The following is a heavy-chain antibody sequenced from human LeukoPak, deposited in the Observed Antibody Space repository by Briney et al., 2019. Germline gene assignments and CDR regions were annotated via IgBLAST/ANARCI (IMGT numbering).Heavy chain of an antibody. CDR3: ARGFKREAVSNWFDP. J-gene: IGHJ5*02. CDR2: IYYSGST. D-gene: IGHD1-26*01. V-gene: IGHV4-59*01. CDR1: GGSISSYY. Sequence: PSETLSLTCTVSGGSISSYYWSWIRQPPGKGLEWIGYIYYSGSTNYNPSLKSRVTISVDTSKNQFSLKLSSVTAADTAAYYCARGFKREAVSNWFDPWGQGTLVTVSS.